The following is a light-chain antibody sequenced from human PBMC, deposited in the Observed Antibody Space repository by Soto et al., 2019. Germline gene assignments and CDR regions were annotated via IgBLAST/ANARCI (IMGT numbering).Light chain of an antibody. CDR3: QQRQYWPPIT. Sequence: VLTQSPATLSLSPGERATLSCRGSQSVSSYLAWYQQKPGQAPRLLIYDTSNRATGVPARFSGSGSGTDFTLTISSLEPEHCAIYYCQQRQYWPPITFGQGTRLEIK. CDR1: QSVSSY. J-gene: IGKJ5*01. CDR2: DTS. V-gene: IGKV3-11*01.